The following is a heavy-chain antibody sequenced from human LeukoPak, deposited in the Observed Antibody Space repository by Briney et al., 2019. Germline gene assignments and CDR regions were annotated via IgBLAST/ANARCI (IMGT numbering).Heavy chain of an antibody. CDR2: INHSGST. CDR1: GGSFSGYY. Sequence: SETLSLTCAVYGGSFSGYYWSWLRQPPGKELEWIGEINHSGSTNYNPSLTSRVTISVDTSKNQFSLKLSSVTAADTAVYYCARTNLLRYFDWLLTLDYYGMDVWGQGTTVTVSS. V-gene: IGHV4-34*01. CDR3: ARTNLLRYFDWLLTLDYYGMDV. J-gene: IGHJ6*02. D-gene: IGHD3-9*01.